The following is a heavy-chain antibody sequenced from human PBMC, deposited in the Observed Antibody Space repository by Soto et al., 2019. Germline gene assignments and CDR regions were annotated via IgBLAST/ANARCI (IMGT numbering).Heavy chain of an antibody. Sequence: QVQLVQSGAEEKKPGATVKVSCKASGYTFTSYAMDWVRQAPGQRLEWMGWINAGNGNTKYSQKFQGRVTITRDTSASTAYMELSSLRSEDTAVYYCARGFPLGFDPGAREPWSPSPQ. CDR1: GYTFTSYA. J-gene: IGHJ5*02. CDR2: INAGNGNT. V-gene: IGHV1-3*05. CDR3: ARGFPLGFDP. D-gene: IGHD3-3*01.